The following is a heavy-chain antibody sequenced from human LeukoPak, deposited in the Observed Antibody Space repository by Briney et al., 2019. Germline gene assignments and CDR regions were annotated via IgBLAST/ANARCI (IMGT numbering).Heavy chain of an antibody. CDR3: ASRGYSYGPGSAFDI. CDR2: IIPIFGTA. D-gene: IGHD5-18*01. CDR1: GGTFSGYA. Sequence: SVKVSCKASGGTFSGYAISWVRQAPGQGLEWMGGIIPIFGTANYAQKFQGRVTITADESTSTAYMELSSLRSEDTAVYYCASRGYSYGPGSAFDIWGQGTMVTVSS. V-gene: IGHV1-69*01. J-gene: IGHJ3*02.